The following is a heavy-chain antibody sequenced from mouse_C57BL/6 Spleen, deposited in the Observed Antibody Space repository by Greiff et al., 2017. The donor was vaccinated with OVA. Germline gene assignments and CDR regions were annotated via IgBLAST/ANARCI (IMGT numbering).Heavy chain of an antibody. CDR1: GYSITSGYY. J-gene: IGHJ1*03. Sequence: EVHLVESGPGLVKPSQSLSLTCSVTGYSITSGYYWNWIRQFPGNKLEWMGYISYDGSNNYNPSLKNRISITRDTSKNQFFLKLNSVTTEDTATYYCAREGGSSYWYFDVWGTGTTVTVSS. V-gene: IGHV3-6*01. CDR3: AREGGSSYWYFDV. CDR2: ISYDGSN. D-gene: IGHD1-1*01.